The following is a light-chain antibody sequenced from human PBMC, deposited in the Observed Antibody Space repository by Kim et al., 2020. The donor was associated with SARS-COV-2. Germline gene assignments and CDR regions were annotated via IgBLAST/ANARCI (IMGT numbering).Light chain of an antibody. CDR3: GTWDSSLSGVV. CDR1: NSNIGSHY. V-gene: IGLV1-51*01. CDR2: DND. J-gene: IGLJ2*01. Sequence: QSVLTQPPSVSAAPGQKVTISCSGSNSNIGSHYVSWYQQFPGTAPKLLIYDNDKRPSGIPDRFSGSQSGTSATLGITGVQTGDEADYYCGTWDSSLSGVVFGGGTQLTVL.